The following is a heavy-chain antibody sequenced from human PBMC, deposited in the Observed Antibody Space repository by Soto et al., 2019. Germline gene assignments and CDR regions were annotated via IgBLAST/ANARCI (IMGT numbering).Heavy chain of an antibody. J-gene: IGHJ4*02. Sequence: PGGSLRLSCAASGFTFSTYAMSWVRQAPGKGLEWVSTISVSGDSTYSGDSVRGRFAVSRDNSKNTVYLQMNSLRAEDTAIYYCATRHLAYCDGATCNPFDLWGQGTLVTVSS. D-gene: IGHD2-21*01. CDR3: ATRHLAYCDGATCNPFDL. CDR2: ISVSGDST. V-gene: IGHV3-23*01. CDR1: GFTFSTYA.